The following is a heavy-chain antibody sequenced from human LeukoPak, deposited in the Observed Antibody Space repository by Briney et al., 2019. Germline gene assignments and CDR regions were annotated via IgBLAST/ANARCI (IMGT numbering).Heavy chain of an antibody. CDR3: ARTTNYYGSPTQFDP. V-gene: IGHV4-61*02. CDR2: IYTSGST. D-gene: IGHD3-10*01. J-gene: IGHJ5*02. CDR1: GGSISSGSYY. Sequence: MASETLSLTCTVSGGSISSGSYYWSWIRQPAGKGLEWVGRIYTSGSTNYNPSLKSRVTISVDTSKNHFSLKLSSVTAADTAVYYCARTTNYYGSPTQFDPWGQGTLVTVSS.